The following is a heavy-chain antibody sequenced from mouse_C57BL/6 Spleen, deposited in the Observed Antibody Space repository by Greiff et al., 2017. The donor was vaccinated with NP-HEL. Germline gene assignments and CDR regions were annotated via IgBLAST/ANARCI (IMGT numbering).Heavy chain of an antibody. Sequence: QVQLQQSGPELVKPGASVKISCKASGYAFSSSWMNWVKQRPGKGLEWIGRIYPGDGDTNYNGKFKGKATLTADKSSSTAYMQLSSLTSEDSAVYFGERSSAVASDFDVWGTGTTVTVSS. CDR1: GYAFSSSW. CDR2: IYPGDGDT. V-gene: IGHV1-82*01. J-gene: IGHJ1*03. CDR3: ERSSAVASDFDV. D-gene: IGHD6-1*01.